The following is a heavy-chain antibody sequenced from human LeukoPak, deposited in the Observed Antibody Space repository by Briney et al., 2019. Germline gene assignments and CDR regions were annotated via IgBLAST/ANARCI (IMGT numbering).Heavy chain of an antibody. D-gene: IGHD5-12*01. J-gene: IGHJ4*02. CDR3: AKDYSGYDPKFDY. Sequence: GGSLRLSCAASGFIFSNYAMQWVRQAPGMGLEWVAFIRYDGGNTYYADSVKGRFTISRDNSKNTLYLQMNSLRAEDTAVYYCAKDYSGYDPKFDYWGQGTLVTVSS. CDR2: IRYDGGNT. V-gene: IGHV3-30*02. CDR1: GFIFSNYA.